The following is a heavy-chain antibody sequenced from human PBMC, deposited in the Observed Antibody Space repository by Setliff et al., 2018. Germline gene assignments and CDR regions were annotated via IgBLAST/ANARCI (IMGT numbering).Heavy chain of an antibody. J-gene: IGHJ3*01. CDR2: IYPGDSHNI. Sequence: GESLKISCKDSGYSFSISWIGWVRQTPGKGLDWMGVIYPGDSHNIRYSPSFQGQVTISADKSISTAYLQWSGLKASDTAIYYCARPSAGYSRPFDVWGQGTMVTVSS. CDR1: GYSFSISW. D-gene: IGHD2-21*01. V-gene: IGHV5-51*01. CDR3: ARPSAGYSRPFDV.